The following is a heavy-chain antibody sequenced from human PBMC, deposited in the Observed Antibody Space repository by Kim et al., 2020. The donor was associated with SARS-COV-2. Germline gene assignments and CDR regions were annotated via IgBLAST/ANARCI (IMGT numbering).Heavy chain of an antibody. CDR1: GFTFSAYD. D-gene: IGHD3-16*01. Sequence: GGSLRLSCATSGFTFSAYDMNWVRQAPGKGLEWLSFITKRSTTIYYADSVEGRFTISRDDPKNSLFLQMNSLRDEDTALYYCVRDRMGGAFDMWGQGTMVTVSS. CDR3: VRDRMGGAFDM. V-gene: IGHV3-48*02. CDR2: ITKRSTTI. J-gene: IGHJ3*02.